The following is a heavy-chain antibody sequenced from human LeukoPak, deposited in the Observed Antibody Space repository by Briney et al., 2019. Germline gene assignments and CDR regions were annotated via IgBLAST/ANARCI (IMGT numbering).Heavy chain of an antibody. CDR3: AKGLRDPTDYGRFDY. J-gene: IGHJ4*01. D-gene: IGHD1-26*01. Sequence: GGSLRLFCAASVFTFSTYALRWVRQAPGRGLEWVSAISGSGSNTFYADCVEGRFSISRDNSKNTLYLQMNSLRVEDTAVYYCAKGLRDPTDYGRFDYWGHRIPVTVSS. CDR2: ISGSGSNT. V-gene: IGHV3-23*01. CDR1: VFTFSTYA.